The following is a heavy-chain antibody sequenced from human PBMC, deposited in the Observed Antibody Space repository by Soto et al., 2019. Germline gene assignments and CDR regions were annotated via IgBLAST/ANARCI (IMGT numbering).Heavy chain of an antibody. D-gene: IGHD1-7*01. CDR2: ISPYNGDT. Sequence: QVQLVQSGAEVKKPGASVKVSCNTSGYTFANYAINWVRQAPVQGLEWMGRISPYNGDTNNAQKLQDRCSMTTDTSTRTASMELRSLRSGDTAVYYCAREGTTSTFDSWGQGTLVTVSS. CDR1: GYTFANYA. J-gene: IGHJ4*02. CDR3: AREGTTSTFDS. V-gene: IGHV1-18*01.